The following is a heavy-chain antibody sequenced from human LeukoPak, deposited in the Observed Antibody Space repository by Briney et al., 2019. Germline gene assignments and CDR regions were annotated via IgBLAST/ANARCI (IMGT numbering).Heavy chain of an antibody. J-gene: IGHJ4*02. CDR1: GFTFSSYW. D-gene: IGHD1-7*01. Sequence: PGGSLRLSCAASGFTFSSYWMNWVRQAAGKGLEWVSVLYTGGSTYYADSGKGRFTISRDNSKNTLYLQMNSLRVEDTAVHYCARDHWNYHAFDYWGQGTLVTVSS. CDR3: ARDHWNYHAFDY. CDR2: LYTGGST. V-gene: IGHV3-53*01.